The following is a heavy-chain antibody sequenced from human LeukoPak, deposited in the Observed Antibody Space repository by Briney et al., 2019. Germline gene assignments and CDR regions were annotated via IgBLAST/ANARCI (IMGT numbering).Heavy chain of an antibody. J-gene: IGHJ4*02. CDR3: ARHSTGYCSGGSCPYYFDF. V-gene: IGHV4-31*03. D-gene: IGHD2-15*01. CDR2: IYYSGST. CDR1: GGSISSGDYY. Sequence: SETLSLTCTVSGGSISSGDYYWSWIRQHPGKGLEWIGYIYYSGSTYYNPSLKSRVTISLDTSKNQFSLKLSSVTAADTAVYYCARHSTGYCSGGSCPYYFDFWGRGTLVTVSS.